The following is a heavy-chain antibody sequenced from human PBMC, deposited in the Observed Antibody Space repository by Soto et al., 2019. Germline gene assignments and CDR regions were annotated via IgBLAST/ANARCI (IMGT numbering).Heavy chain of an antibody. CDR2: ISSSGSTI. D-gene: IGHD6-6*01. Sequence: GGSLRLSCAASGFTFSSYEMNWVRQAPGKGLEWVSYISSSGSTIYYADSVKGRFTITRDNVKNSLYLEINSLRAEDADVYYCAREGSSSWFDPWGQGTLGTVSS. CDR1: GFTFSSYE. V-gene: IGHV3-48*03. CDR3: AREGSSSWFDP. J-gene: IGHJ5*02.